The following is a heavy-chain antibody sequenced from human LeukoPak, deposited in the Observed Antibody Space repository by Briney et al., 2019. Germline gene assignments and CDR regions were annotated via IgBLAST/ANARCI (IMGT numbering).Heavy chain of an antibody. CDR3: ARLPASEFDFFDY. CDR1: GGSISSSSYY. Sequence: SETLSLTCTVSGGSISSSSYYWGWIRQPPGKGLEWIGSIYYSGSTYYNPSLKSRVTISVDTSKNQLSLKLSSVTAADTAVYHCARLPASEFDFFDYWGQGTLVTVSS. CDR2: IYYSGST. V-gene: IGHV4-39*01. D-gene: IGHD1-14*01. J-gene: IGHJ4*02.